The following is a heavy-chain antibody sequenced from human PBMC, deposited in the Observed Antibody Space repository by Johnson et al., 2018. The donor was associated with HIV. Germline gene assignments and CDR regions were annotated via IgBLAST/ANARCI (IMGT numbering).Heavy chain of an antibody. J-gene: IGHJ3*02. CDR2: ISGSGGST. V-gene: IGHV3-23*04. D-gene: IGHD6-13*01. CDR1: GFIFSSYA. CDR3: AKDLQQPQRGEHALAQDAFDI. Sequence: MLLVESGGGLVQPGGSLRLSCAASGFIFSSYAMSWVRQAPGKGLEWVSAISGSGGSTSYADSVKGRFTISRDNSKNTLYLQMNSLRAEDTAVYYCAKDLQQPQRGEHALAQDAFDIWGQGTMVTVSS.